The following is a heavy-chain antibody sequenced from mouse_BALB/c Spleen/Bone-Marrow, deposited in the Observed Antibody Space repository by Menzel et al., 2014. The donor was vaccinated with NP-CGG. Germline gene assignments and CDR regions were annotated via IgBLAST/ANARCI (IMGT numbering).Heavy chain of an antibody. Sequence: EVKLVESGGGLVQPGGSLRLSCATSGFTFTDYYMSWVRQPPGKALEWLGFIRNKANGYTTEYSASVKGRFTISRDNSQSILYLQMNTLRAEDSAAYYCARDGYDGYWGQCTTLTVSS. D-gene: IGHD2-2*01. CDR2: IRNKANGYTT. V-gene: IGHV7-3*02. CDR1: GFTFTDYY. J-gene: IGHJ2*01. CDR3: ARDGYDGY.